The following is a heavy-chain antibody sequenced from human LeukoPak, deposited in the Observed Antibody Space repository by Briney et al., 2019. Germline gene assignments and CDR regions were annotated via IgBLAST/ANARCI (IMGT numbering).Heavy chain of an antibody. J-gene: IGHJ4*02. CDR1: GFTFSSYW. V-gene: IGHV3-7*01. D-gene: IGHD6-13*01. Sequence: GGSLRLSCAASGFTFSSYWMSWVRQAPGKGLEWVANIKQDGSEKYYVDSVKGRFTISRDNAKNSLYLQMNSLRAEDTAVYYCARAGIYSSSYFDYWGQGTQVAVSS. CDR3: ARAGIYSSSYFDY. CDR2: IKQDGSEK.